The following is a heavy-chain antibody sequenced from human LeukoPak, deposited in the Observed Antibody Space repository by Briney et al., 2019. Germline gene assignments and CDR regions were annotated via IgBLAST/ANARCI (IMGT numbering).Heavy chain of an antibody. J-gene: IGHJ4*02. D-gene: IGHD2-15*01. Sequence: PGGSLRLSCAASGFTFNDYAIHWVRQAPGKGLEWVAVISYDGSEKYYADSVKGRFTISRDNSKITLYLQLNSLREEDTAVYYCARDLAVRGRYYYFDYWGQGTLVTVSS. CDR3: ARDLAVRGRYYYFDY. V-gene: IGHV3-30-3*01. CDR2: ISYDGSEK. CDR1: GFTFNDYA.